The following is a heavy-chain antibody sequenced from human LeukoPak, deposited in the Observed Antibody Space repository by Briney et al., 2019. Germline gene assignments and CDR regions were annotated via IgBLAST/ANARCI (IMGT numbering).Heavy chain of an antibody. J-gene: IGHJ4*02. V-gene: IGHV3-33*06. D-gene: IGHD3-3*01. CDR3: AKDLEGD. CDR1: GFTFSSYG. Sequence: GGSLRLSCAASGFTFSSYGMHWVRQAPGKGLEWVAVICYDGSNKYYADSVKGRFAISRDNSKNALYLQMNSRRAEDTAVYYCAKDLEGDWGQGTLVTVSS. CDR2: ICYDGSNK.